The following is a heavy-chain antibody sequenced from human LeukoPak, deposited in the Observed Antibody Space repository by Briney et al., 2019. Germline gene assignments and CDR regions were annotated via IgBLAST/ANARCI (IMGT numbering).Heavy chain of an antibody. Sequence: ASVKVSCKASGGTFSSYAISWVRQAPGQGLEWMGGIIPIFGTANYAQKFQGRVTITADESTSTAYMELSSLRSEDTAVYYCARIPGESYYFDYWGQGTLVTVSS. V-gene: IGHV1-69*13. CDR2: IIPIFGTA. CDR1: GGTFSSYA. J-gene: IGHJ4*02. D-gene: IGHD3-10*01. CDR3: ARIPGESYYFDY.